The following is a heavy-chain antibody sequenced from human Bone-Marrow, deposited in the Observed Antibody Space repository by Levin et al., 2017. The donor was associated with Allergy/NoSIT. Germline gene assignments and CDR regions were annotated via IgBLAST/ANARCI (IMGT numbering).Heavy chain of an antibody. CDR3: ARGVVGGNFGLDV. Sequence: ASVKVSCKASGGTFSRSALSWVRQAPGQGLEWVGGIMPILGTANYAQSFQGRVTISADESSFTMFLDLTSLRPEDTAIYYCARGVVGGNFGLDVWGQGTTVIVSS. D-gene: IGHD2-15*01. CDR1: GGTFSRSA. J-gene: IGHJ6*02. CDR2: IMPILGTA. V-gene: IGHV1-69*13.